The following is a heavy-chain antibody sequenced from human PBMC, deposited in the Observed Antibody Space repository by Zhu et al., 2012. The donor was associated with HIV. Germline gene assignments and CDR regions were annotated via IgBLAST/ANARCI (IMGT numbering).Heavy chain of an antibody. J-gene: IGHJ4*02. D-gene: IGHD3-22*01. CDR1: GYSISSGYY. V-gene: IGHV4-38-2*01. Sequence: QVQLQESGPGLVKPSETLSLTCAVSGYSISSGYYWGWIRQPPGKGLEWIGSIYHSGSTYYNPSLKSRVTISVDTSKNQFSLKLSSVTAADTAVYYCARLIYYDSSGYYDYWGQGTLVTVSS. CDR2: IYHSGST. CDR3: ARLIYYDSSGYYDY.